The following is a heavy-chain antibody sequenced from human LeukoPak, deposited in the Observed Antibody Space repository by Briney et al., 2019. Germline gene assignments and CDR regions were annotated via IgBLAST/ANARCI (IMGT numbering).Heavy chain of an antibody. CDR1: GGSFSGFY. J-gene: IGHJ6*03. Sequence: PSETLSLACAVYGGSFSGFYWSWIRQPAGKGREWIGEINHSGSTNYNPSFKSRVTIPVDTSKNQFSLKLSSVTAADTAVYYCARAGDSLVFYYYMDVWGKGTTVTVSS. V-gene: IGHV4-34*01. CDR3: ARAGDSLVFYYYMDV. D-gene: IGHD2-15*01. CDR2: INHSGST.